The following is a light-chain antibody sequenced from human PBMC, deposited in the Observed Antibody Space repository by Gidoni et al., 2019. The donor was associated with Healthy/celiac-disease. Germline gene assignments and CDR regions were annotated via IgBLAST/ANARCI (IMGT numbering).Light chain of an antibody. J-gene: IGLJ2*01. CDR2: EDR. Sequence: SYELTQPPSVSVSPGQTARITCSGDALPKKYAYWYQQKSGQAPVLVIYEDRKRPSGIPERFSGSSSGTMATLTISGAQVEDEADYYCYSTDSSGNYGVFGGGTKLTVL. CDR3: YSTDSSGNYGV. CDR1: ALPKKY. V-gene: IGLV3-10*01.